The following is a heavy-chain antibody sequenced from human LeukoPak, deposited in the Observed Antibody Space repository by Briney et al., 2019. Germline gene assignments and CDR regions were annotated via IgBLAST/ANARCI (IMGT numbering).Heavy chain of an antibody. CDR3: AIDIYYDSSILDY. CDR1: GFTFDDYA. CDR2: ISGDGGST. Sequence: GGSLRLSCAASGFTFDDYAMHWVRQAPGKGLEWVSLISGDGGSTYYADSVKGRFTISRDNSKNSLYLLMHSLRTEDTALYYCAIDIYYDSSILDYWGQGTLVTVSS. V-gene: IGHV3-43*02. J-gene: IGHJ4*02. D-gene: IGHD3-22*01.